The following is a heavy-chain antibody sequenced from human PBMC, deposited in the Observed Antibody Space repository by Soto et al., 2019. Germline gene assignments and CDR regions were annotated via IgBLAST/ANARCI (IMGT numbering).Heavy chain of an antibody. CDR1: GDSGSSNTAS. D-gene: IGHD5-12*01. J-gene: IGHJ5*02. V-gene: IGHV6-1*01. CDR2: TYFRSKWYN. Sequence: SQTLSLTCVISGDSGSSNTASWNWIRQSPSRGLEWLGRTYFRSKWYNDYAVSVKSRIIINPDTSNNQFSLQLNSVTPEDTAVYFCAKGDNLGPKTGYAFDPWGQGIMVTVSS. CDR3: AKGDNLGPKTGYAFDP.